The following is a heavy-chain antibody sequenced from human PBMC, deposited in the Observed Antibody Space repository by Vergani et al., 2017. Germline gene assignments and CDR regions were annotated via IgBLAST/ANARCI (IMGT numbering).Heavy chain of an antibody. CDR2: INHSGST. J-gene: IGHJ5*02. D-gene: IGHD2-2*02. CDR3: ARAGCRSTSCYTGGEAGNWFDP. V-gene: IGHV4-34*01. Sequence: QVQLQQWGAGLLKPSETLSLTCAVYGGSFSGYYWSWIRQPPGKGLEWIGEINHSGSTNYNPSLKSRVTISVDTSKNQFSLKLSSVTAADTAVYYCARAGCRSTSCYTGGEAGNWFDPWGQGTLVTVSS. CDR1: GGSFSGYY.